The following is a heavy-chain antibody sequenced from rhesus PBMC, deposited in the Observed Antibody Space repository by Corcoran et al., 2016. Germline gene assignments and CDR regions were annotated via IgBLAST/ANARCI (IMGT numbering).Heavy chain of an antibody. Sequence: QLQLQESGPGLVKPSETLSVTCAVSGGSISSHYWSWIRQPPGKGLEWIGRIYGSARNTNNSPSLKSRVTLSIDTSKNQLSLKLSSVAAADTAVYYCARRGSSYWYFDLWGPGTPITISS. CDR2: IYGSARNT. CDR1: GGSISSHY. CDR3: ARRGSSYWYFDL. J-gene: IGHJ2*01. D-gene: IGHD4-29*01. V-gene: IGHV4-169*01.